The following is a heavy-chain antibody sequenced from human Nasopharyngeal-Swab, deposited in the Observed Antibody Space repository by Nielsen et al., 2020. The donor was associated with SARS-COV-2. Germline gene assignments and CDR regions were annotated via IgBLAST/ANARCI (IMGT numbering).Heavy chain of an antibody. CDR2: FDPEDGET. J-gene: IGHJ4*01. D-gene: IGHD3-10*01. V-gene: IGHV1-24*01. CDR3: ARDRLWFGEPLDY. Sequence: ASVKVSCKVSGYTLTELSMHWVRQAPGKGLEWMGGFDPEDGETIYAQKFQGRVTITRDTSASTAYMELSSLRSEDTAVYYCARDRLWFGEPLDYWGQGTLVTVSS. CDR1: GYTLTELS.